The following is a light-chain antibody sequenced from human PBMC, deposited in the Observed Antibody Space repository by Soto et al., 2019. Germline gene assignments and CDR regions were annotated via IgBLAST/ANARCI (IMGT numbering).Light chain of an antibody. CDR1: EDISTF. CDR3: QHYNGYPQT. V-gene: IGKV1-16*01. J-gene: IGKJ5*01. CDR2: AAS. Sequence: SQVTQSPSSLSSCFRDSVTIACRATEDISTFLAWFQQKPGKPPKSLIYAASTLQSGVPSRFSGSGSATDFTLAISSLQPEDFGTYYCQHYNGYPQTFGQGTRLEIK.